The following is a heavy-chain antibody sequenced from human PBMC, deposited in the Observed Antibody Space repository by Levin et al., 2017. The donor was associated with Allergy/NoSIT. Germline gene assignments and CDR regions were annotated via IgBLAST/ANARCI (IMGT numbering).Heavy chain of an antibody. V-gene: IGHV3-74*01. D-gene: IGHD6-19*01. J-gene: IGHJ4*02. Sequence: PSETLSLTCAASGFTFSSYWMHWVRQAPGKGLVWVSRINSDGSSTSYADSVKGRFTISRDNAKNTLYLQMNSLRAEDTAVYYCSTGYSSGWYSGGVDYWGQGTLVTVSS. CDR2: INSDGSST. CDR1: GFTFSSYW. CDR3: STGYSSGWYSGGVDY.